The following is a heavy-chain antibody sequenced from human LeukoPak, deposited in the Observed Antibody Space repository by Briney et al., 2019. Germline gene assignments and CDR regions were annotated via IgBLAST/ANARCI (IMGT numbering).Heavy chain of an antibody. CDR2: IKGNSGSYAT. CDR3: TRQLPRVPYWFRP. CDR1: GFNFNVST. D-gene: IGHD3-10*01. V-gene: IGHV3-73*01. J-gene: IGHJ1*01. Sequence: GGPLKLSCVASGFNFNVSTIHWVRHTSGKRLEWVGHIKGNSGSYATTYAASVEGRFTISRDASTNTVYLQMNSLKAADTAVHYCTRQLPRVPYWFRPWGQGTLVIVSS.